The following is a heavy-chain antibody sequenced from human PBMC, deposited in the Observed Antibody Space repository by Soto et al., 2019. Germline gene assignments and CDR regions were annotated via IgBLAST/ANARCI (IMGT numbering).Heavy chain of an antibody. D-gene: IGHD5-18*01. J-gene: IGHJ6*02. CDR2: ILYSGST. Sequence: PSETLSLTCTVSGGSITSSDYSWGWIRQSPEKGLEWIANILYSGSTYYNPSLKSRVTISVDTSKNQVSLKLTSVTAADTALYYCARHRRGYSSYCYYGMDVWGRGTTVTAP. CDR1: GGSITSSDYS. V-gene: IGHV4-39*01. CDR3: ARHRRGYSSYCYYGMDV.